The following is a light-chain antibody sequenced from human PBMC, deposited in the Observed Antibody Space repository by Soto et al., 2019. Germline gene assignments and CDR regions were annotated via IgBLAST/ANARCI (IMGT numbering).Light chain of an antibody. J-gene: IGLJ1*01. CDR2: EGS. Sequence: QSALTQPASVSGSPGQSITISCTGTSSDIGSYNLVSWYQQHPGKAPKLMIYEGSKRPSGVSNRFSGSKSGNTASLTISGRQAEDEADYYCCSYAGSSTSLYVFGPGTKLTVL. CDR1: SSDIGSYNL. V-gene: IGLV2-23*01. CDR3: CSYAGSSTSLYV.